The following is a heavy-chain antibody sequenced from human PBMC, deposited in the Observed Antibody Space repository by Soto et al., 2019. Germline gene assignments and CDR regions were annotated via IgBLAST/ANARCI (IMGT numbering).Heavy chain of an antibody. CDR3: ARGLFSSGWYSYFDP. Sequence: QMQLQQRGAGLLRPSETLSLTCAVSTESLRGYYWTWIRQSPGKGLEWIGEISQSGFTNYNPSLESRVTLSVDTSKSEFSLHLTSMTAADTALYYCARGLFSSGWYSYFDPWGQGTPVTVSS. J-gene: IGHJ5*02. D-gene: IGHD6-19*01. V-gene: IGHV4-34*01. CDR2: ISQSGFT. CDR1: TESLRGYY.